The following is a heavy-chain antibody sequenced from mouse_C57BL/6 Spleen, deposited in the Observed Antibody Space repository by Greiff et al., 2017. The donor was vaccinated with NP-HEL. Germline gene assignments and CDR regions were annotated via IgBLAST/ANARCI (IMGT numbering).Heavy chain of an antibody. Sequence: EVQLQQSGPELVKPGASVKISCKASGYTFTDYYMNWVKQSHGKSLEWIGDINPNNGGTSYNQKFKGKATLTVDKSSSTAYMELRSLTSEDSAVYYCARTGFGSNYEKYAMDYWGQGTSVTVSS. CDR3: ARTGFGSNYEKYAMDY. J-gene: IGHJ4*01. CDR1: GYTFTDYY. V-gene: IGHV1-26*01. CDR2: INPNNGGT. D-gene: IGHD2-5*01.